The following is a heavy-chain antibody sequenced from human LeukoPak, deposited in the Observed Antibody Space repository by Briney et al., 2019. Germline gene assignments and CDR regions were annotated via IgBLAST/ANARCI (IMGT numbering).Heavy chain of an antibody. V-gene: IGHV3-7*01. CDR1: GFAFSHYW. J-gene: IGHJ4*02. CDR2: IRQDGSDN. CDR3: AREQWLAFDY. Sequence: QPGGSLRLSCAASGFAFSHYWMTWVRQAPGKGLEWLANIRQDGSDNYYADSVKGRFTFSRDNARNSLYLQMNSLRAEDTAVYYCAREQWLAFDYWGQGTLVTVSS. D-gene: IGHD6-19*01.